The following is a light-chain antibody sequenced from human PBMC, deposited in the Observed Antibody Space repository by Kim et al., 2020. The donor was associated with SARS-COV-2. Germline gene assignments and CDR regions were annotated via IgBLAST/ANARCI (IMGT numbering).Light chain of an antibody. CDR1: SDDIGGYDY. J-gene: IGLJ1*01. CDR2: DVH. Sequence: QSALTQPRSVSGSPGESVTISCTGSSDDIGGYDYVSWYQQHPGKAPKLIIYDVHKRPSDVPDRFSASKSGKQASLTISGLQADDEADYHCCSFAGRYSYVFGGGTKVTVL. CDR3: CSFAGRYSYV. V-gene: IGLV2-11*01.